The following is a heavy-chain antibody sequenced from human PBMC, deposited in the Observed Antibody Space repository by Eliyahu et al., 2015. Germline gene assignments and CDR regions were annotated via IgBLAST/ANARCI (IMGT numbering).Heavy chain of an antibody. CDR1: GYTFGSYG. CDR3: ARAGRRTAIVRDDAFDI. D-gene: IGHD5-18*01. J-gene: IGHJ3*02. Sequence: QVQLVQSGAEVKKPGASVKVSCKASGYTFGSYGISWVRQAPGQGLEWMGWISAYTGNTYYAQKLQGRVTMTTDTSTSTAYMELTSLRSDDTAVYYCARAGRRTAIVRDDAFDIWGQGTMVTVSS. CDR2: ISAYTGNT. V-gene: IGHV1-18*04.